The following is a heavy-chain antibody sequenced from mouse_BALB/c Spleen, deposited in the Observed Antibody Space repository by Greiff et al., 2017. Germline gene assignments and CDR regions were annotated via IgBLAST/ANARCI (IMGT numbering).Heavy chain of an antibody. V-gene: IGHV1-7*01. CDR3: AIYYGNYLYAMDY. CDR1: GYTFTSYW. CDR2: INPSTGYT. Sequence: QVQLQQSGAELAKPGASVKMSCKASGYTFTSYWMHWVKQRPGQGLEWIGYINPSTGYTEYNQKFKDKATLTADKSSSTAYMQLSSLTSEDSAVYYCAIYYGNYLYAMDYWGQGTSVTVSS. J-gene: IGHJ4*01. D-gene: IGHD2-1*01.